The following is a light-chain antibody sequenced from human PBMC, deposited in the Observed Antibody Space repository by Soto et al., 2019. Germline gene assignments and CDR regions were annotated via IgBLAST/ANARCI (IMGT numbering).Light chain of an antibody. CDR3: QSYDIRLTTWV. V-gene: IGLV1-40*01. J-gene: IGLJ3*02. CDR1: SSNIGAGYD. Sequence: QSVLTQPPSVSGAPRQRVTISCTGSSSNIGAGYDVHWYQQLPGTAPKLLIYGNSNRPSGVPDRFSGSKSGASASLAITGLQAEDEADYYCQSYDIRLTTWVFGGGTKVTVL. CDR2: GNS.